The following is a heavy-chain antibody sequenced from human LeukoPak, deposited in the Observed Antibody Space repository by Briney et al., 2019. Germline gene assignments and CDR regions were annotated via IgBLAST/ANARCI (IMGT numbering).Heavy chain of an antibody. Sequence: ASVKVSCKASGYSFTTYYMHWVRQAPGRGLEWMGIINPSGGSTTYAQKFQGRVTMTRDTSTSTVYMELSSLRSEDTAMYYCAREGVAGTGLDYWGQGTLVTVSS. CDR3: AREGVAGTGLDY. CDR1: GYSFTTYY. CDR2: INPSGGST. J-gene: IGHJ4*02. V-gene: IGHV1-46*01. D-gene: IGHD6-13*01.